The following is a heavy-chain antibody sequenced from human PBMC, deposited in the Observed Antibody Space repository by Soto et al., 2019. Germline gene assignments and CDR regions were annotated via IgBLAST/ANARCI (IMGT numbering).Heavy chain of an antibody. CDR1: GGSVSSGSYY. V-gene: IGHV4-39*01. CDR2: IYYSGGT. Sequence: SETLSLTCTVSGGSVSSGSYYWGWIRQPPGKGLEWIGSIYYSGGTYYNPSLKSRVTISVDTSKNQFSLKLTSVTAADTAVYYCARHLYYDISPGYLRPYHYYGMDVWGQGTTVTVSS. D-gene: IGHD3-9*01. CDR3: ARHLYYDISPGYLRPYHYYGMDV. J-gene: IGHJ6*02.